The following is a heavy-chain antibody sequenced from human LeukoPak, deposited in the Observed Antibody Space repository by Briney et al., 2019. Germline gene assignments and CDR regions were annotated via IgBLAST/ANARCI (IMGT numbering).Heavy chain of an antibody. CDR1: GYNFTNHA. V-gene: IGHV7-4-1*02. J-gene: IGHJ6*03. Sequence: ASVKVSFKASGYNFTNHAMKWVRPAPGQGLEGMGWINHNTGNPTYAQGFTGRFVFSLDTSVSTAYLQISSLKAEDTAVYYCARPGLRFLEWLPIYYYYYMDVWGKGTTVTVSS. D-gene: IGHD3-3*01. CDR2: INHNTGNP. CDR3: ARPGLRFLEWLPIYYYYYMDV.